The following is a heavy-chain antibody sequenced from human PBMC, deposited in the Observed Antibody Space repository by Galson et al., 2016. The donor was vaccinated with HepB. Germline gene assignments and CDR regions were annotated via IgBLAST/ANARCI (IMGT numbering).Heavy chain of an antibody. CDR1: GFPFSHLA. Sequence: SLRLSCAASGFPFSHLAMHWVRRSPGKRLEYVAVVGDTGEAAYYADSVKGRFTISRNNSKNTLYLQMNSLRLEDTAVYYCATAPYIAVVPTTLFGAFDFWGQGTMVTVA. J-gene: IGHJ3*01. V-gene: IGHV3-64D*06. CDR3: ATAPYIAVVPTTLFGAFDF. D-gene: IGHD2-2*01. CDR2: VGDTGEAA.